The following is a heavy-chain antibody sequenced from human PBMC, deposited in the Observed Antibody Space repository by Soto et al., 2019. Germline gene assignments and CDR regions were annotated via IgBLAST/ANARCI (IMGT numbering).Heavy chain of an antibody. CDR3: ARQIYDSDTGPNFKYYFDS. J-gene: IGHJ4*02. CDR1: GYSFAGYW. V-gene: IGHV5-10-1*01. CDR2: IDPSDSQT. D-gene: IGHD3-22*01. Sequence: PVESVTISCKVSGYSFAGYWISWVLQKPGKRLEWMGRIDPSDSQTYYSPSFRGHVTISVTKSITTVFLQWSSLRASDTAMYYCARQIYDSDTGPNFKYYFDSWGQGTTVTVSS.